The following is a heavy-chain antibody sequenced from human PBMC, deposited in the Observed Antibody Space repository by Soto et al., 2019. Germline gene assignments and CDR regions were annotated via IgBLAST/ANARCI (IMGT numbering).Heavy chain of an antibody. D-gene: IGHD6-19*01. J-gene: IGHJ3*02. Sequence: QVQLQESGPGLVKPSGTLSLTCAVSSGSISSSNWWSWVRQPPGKGLEWIGEIYHSGSTNYNPSLKRRLTIPVDKSRNQSSRRLSSVCVAETAVYYGAGESFGSCCYGAFGIWGQGTMVTVSS. CDR3: AGESFGSCCYGAFGI. CDR1: SGSISSSNW. CDR2: IYHSGST. V-gene: IGHV4-4*02.